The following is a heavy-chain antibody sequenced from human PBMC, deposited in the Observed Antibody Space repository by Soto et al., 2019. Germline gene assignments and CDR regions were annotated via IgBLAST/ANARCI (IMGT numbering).Heavy chain of an antibody. J-gene: IGHJ4*02. CDR2: ISYDGSNK. V-gene: IGHV3-30-3*01. Sequence: PGGSLGLSCAASGFTFSSYAMHWVRQAPGKGLEWVAVISYDGSNKYYADSVKGRFTISRDNSKNTLYLQMNSPRAEDTAVYYCAEIGSGWGQGTLVTVSS. CDR1: GFTFSSYA. D-gene: IGHD6-19*01. CDR3: AEIGSG.